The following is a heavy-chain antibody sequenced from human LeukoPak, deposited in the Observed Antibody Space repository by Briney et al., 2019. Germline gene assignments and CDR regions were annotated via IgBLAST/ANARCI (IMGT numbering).Heavy chain of an antibody. Sequence: PGGPLRLSCAASGFTFSSYSMNWVRQAPGKGLEWVSSISSSSSYIYYADSVKGRFTISRDNAKNSLYLQMNSLRAEDTAVYYCARDSGDSNYGFYYYGMDVWGQGTTVTVSS. J-gene: IGHJ6*02. CDR1: GFTFSSYS. D-gene: IGHD4-11*01. V-gene: IGHV3-21*01. CDR3: ARDSGDSNYGFYYYGMDV. CDR2: ISSSSSYI.